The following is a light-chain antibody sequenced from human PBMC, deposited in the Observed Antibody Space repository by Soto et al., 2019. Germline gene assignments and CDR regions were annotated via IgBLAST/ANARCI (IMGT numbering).Light chain of an antibody. J-gene: IGLJ2*01. CDR2: YDD. CDR3: AAWDDSLDGVV. V-gene: IGLV1-36*01. Sequence: QSVLTQPPSVSEAPRQRVTISCSGSSSIIGNNAVNWYQQLPGKAPKLLIYYDDLLPSGVSDRFSGSKSGTSASLAISGLQSEDEADYYSAAWDDSLDGVVFGGGTKLTVL. CDR1: SSIIGNNA.